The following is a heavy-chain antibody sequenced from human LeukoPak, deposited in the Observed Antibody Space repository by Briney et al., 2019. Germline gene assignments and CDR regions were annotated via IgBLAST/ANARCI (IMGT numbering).Heavy chain of an antibody. D-gene: IGHD3-10*01. CDR3: ALDRPTMVRGGDWFDP. J-gene: IGHJ5*02. CDR2: INPNSGGT. V-gene: IGHV1-2*02. Sequence: GASVKVSCKSSGGTFSSYAIIWVRQAPGQGLEWMGWINPNSGGTNYAQKFQGRVTMTRDTSISTAYMELSRLRSDDTAVYYCALDRPTMVRGGDWFDPWGQGTLVTVSS. CDR1: GGTFSSYA.